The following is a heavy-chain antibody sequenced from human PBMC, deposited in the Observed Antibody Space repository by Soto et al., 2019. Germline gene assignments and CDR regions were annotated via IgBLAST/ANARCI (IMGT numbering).Heavy chain of an antibody. CDR3: ARLSAAWVDP. J-gene: IGHJ5*02. Sequence: QVQLQESGPGLVKPSETLSLTCTVSGGSVSSGSYYWGWIRQPPGQGLEWIGYIYHSGSTNYNPSLNIRVPKSVHTSKNQFSLSLTSVTAADTAVYDCARLSAAWVDPRGQATLLTVAS. V-gene: IGHV4-61*01. D-gene: IGHD6-19*01. CDR1: GGSVSSGSYY. CDR2: IYHSGST.